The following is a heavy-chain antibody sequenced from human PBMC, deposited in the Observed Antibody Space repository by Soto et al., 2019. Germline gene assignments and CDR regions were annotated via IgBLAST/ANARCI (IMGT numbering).Heavy chain of an antibody. CDR3: ARRKASSTSSLSFRAGFDY. Sequence: GESLKLSCKGSGYTFTNYWIGWVRQMPGKGLGWMGIIWPGDSDTRYSPSFEGQVTISADKSISTAYLQWSSLKASDTAIYYCARRKASSTSSLSFRAGFDYWGQGTLVTVSS. CDR2: IWPGDSDT. J-gene: IGHJ4*02. D-gene: IGHD2-2*01. V-gene: IGHV5-51*01. CDR1: GYTFTNYW.